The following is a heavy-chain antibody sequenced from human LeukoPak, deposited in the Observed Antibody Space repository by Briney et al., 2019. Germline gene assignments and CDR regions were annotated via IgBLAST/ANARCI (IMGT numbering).Heavy chain of an antibody. J-gene: IGHJ5*02. V-gene: IGHV4-31*03. CDR3: VRESPSGFDP. CDR2: IYYSGST. Sequence: SETLSLTCTVSGGSISSGGYYWSWIRQHPGKGLEWIGYIYYSGSTYYNPSLKSRVTISVDTSKNQFSLKLSSVTAADTAVYYCVRESPSGFDPWGQGTLVTVSS. CDR1: GGSISSGGYY. D-gene: IGHD6-6*01.